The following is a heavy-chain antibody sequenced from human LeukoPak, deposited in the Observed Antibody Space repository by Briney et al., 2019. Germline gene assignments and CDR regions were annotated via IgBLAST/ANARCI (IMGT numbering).Heavy chain of an antibody. CDR1: GFTFSSYD. CDR3: ARKDCSTTSCLFDN. D-gene: IGHD2-2*01. CDR2: ISSSGTTI. V-gene: IGHV3-48*03. J-gene: IGHJ4*02. Sequence: GGSLRLSCAASGFTFSSYDMNWVRQAPGKGLQWASDISSSGTTIYYADSVKGRFTISRDNAKNSLYLQMNSLRAEDTAVYYCARKDCSTTSCLFDNWGQGTLVTVSS.